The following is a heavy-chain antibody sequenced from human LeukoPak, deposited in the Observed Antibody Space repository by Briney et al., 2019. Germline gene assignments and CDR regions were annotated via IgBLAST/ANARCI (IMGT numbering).Heavy chain of an antibody. CDR3: ARGGAAPYNWFDP. D-gene: IGHD6-25*01. J-gene: IGHJ5*02. Sequence: GGSLRLSCAASGFTVSSNYMSWVRQAPGKGLEWVSVIYSGGSTYYADSVKGRFTISRDNSKNTLYLQMNSLRAEDTAVYYCARGGAAPYNWFDPWGQGTLVTVSS. V-gene: IGHV3-66*01. CDR2: IYSGGST. CDR1: GFTVSSNY.